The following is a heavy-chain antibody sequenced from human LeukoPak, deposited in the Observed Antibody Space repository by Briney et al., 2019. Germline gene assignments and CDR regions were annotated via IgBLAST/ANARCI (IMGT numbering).Heavy chain of an antibody. D-gene: IGHD2-2*01. J-gene: IGHJ6*02. CDR1: GFTFDDYA. CDR3: AKSRARTSGPIYYYYYYYDMDV. CDR2: ISWNSGSI. Sequence: GGSLRLSCAASGFTFDDYAMYWVRQGPGKGLEWVSGISWNSGSIAYADSVKGRFTISRDNAKNSLYLQLSSLRPEDTALYYCAKSRARTSGPIYYYYYYYDMDVWGPGTTVTVSS. V-gene: IGHV3-9*01.